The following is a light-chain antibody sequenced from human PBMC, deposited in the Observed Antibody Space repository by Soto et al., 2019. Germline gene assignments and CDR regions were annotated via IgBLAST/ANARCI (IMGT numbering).Light chain of an antibody. Sequence: QSALTQPASVSGSPGQSITISCTGTSSDVGGYNYVSWYQQHPGKAPKLMIYDGSNRPSGVSNRFSGSKSGNTASLTISGLQAEDEAEYYCSSYTSSSTLVVFGGGTKLTVL. CDR2: DGS. CDR1: SSDVGGYNY. CDR3: SSYTSSSTLVV. J-gene: IGLJ2*01. V-gene: IGLV2-14*01.